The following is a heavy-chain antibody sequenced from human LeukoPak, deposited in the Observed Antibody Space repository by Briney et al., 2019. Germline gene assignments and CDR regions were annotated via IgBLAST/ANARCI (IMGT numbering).Heavy chain of an antibody. CDR1: GGAINSYY. CDR3: ARDRDSSGLRDFDL. V-gene: IGHV4-59*01. CDR2: IYYSGNT. D-gene: IGHD3-22*01. J-gene: IGHJ2*01. Sequence: PSETLSLTCTVSGGAINSYYWSWIRQPPGKGLEWIGYIYYSGNTNYNPSLKSRVSISIDTSKNQLSLQLSSVTAADTAVYYCARDRDSSGLRDFDLWGRGTLVTVSA.